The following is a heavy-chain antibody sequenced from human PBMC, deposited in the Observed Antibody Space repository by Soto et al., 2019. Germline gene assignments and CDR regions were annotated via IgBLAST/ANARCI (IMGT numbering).Heavy chain of an antibody. CDR1: GFTFSNYA. CDR2: ISGSGGST. J-gene: IGHJ5*02. V-gene: IGHV3-23*01. D-gene: IGHD2-21*02. CDR3: AKIALPTYCGGDCYSNWFDP. Sequence: PGGSLRLSCAASGFTFSNYAMSWVRQAPGEGLEWVSGISGSGGSTYYADSVKGRFTISRDNSKNTLYLQMNSLRAEDTAVYYCAKIALPTYCGGDCYSNWFDPWGQGTLVTVSS.